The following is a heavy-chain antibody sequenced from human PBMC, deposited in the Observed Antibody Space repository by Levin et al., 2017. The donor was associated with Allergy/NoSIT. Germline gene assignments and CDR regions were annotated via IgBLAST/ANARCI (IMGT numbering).Heavy chain of an antibody. D-gene: IGHD4-17*01. J-gene: IGHJ2*01. CDR1: GFTFSSYS. V-gene: IGHV3-48*02. CDR2: ISTSSSTT. CDR3: ARDRGYGDHVYWYFDL. Sequence: GESLKISCAASGFTFSSYSLNWVRQAPGKGLEWVSYISTSSSTTYYSDSVKGRFTISRDNAKNSLYLQMNSLRDEDTAVYYCARDRGYGDHVYWYFDLWGRGTLVTVSS.